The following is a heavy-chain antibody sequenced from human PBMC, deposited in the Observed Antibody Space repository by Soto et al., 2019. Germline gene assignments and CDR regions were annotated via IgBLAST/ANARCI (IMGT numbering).Heavy chain of an antibody. CDR2: VYYTGRT. V-gene: IGHV4-61*01. CDR1: GGSVNSGSYY. CDR3: ARDFDYFDY. Sequence: SDTLSLTCTVSGGSVNSGSYYWSWIRQPPGKGLEWIGYVYYTGRTNYNPSLKSRVTISLDTSKNQFSLVLTSVTAADTAVYYCARDFDYFDYWGQGTVVTVSS. J-gene: IGHJ4*02. D-gene: IGHD3-3*01.